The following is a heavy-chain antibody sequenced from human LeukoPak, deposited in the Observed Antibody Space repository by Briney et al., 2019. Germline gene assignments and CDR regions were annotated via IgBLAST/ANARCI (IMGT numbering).Heavy chain of an antibody. Sequence: GGSLRLSCAASGLTLTNYAMSWARQAPGKGMEWVATISSSGGSTDYADSVKGRFTISRDDSKNTLYLQMNSLRADDTALYYCAKGGSSGWNHYFDFWAREPWSPSPQ. D-gene: IGHD6-19*01. CDR2: ISSSGGST. V-gene: IGHV3-23*01. CDR1: GLTLTNYA. CDR3: AKGGSSGWNHYFDF. J-gene: IGHJ4*02.